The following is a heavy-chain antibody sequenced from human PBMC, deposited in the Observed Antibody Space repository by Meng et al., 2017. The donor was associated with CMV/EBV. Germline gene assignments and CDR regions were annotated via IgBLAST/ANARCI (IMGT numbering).Heavy chain of an antibody. CDR3: ARTRGGTHNWFDP. J-gene: IGHJ5*02. Sequence: GGSLRLSCAASGFTFSSYGMHWVRQAPGKGLEWVAFIRYDGSNKYYADSVKGRFTISRDNSKNTLYLQMNSLRAEDTAVYYCARTRGGTHNWFDPWGQGTLVTVSS. V-gene: IGHV3-30*02. D-gene: IGHD4-23*01. CDR2: IRYDGSNK. CDR1: GFTFSSYG.